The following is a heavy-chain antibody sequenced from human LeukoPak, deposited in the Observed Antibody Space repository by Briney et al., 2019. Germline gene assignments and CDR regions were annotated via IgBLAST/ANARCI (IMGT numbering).Heavy chain of an antibody. CDR1: GYTFTSYD. Sequence: ASVKGSCKASGYTFTSYDINWVRQATGQGLEWMGWMNPNSGNTGYAQKFQGRVTMTRNTSISTAYMELSSLRSEDTAVYYCARGSSPRRRYYYYYMDVWGKGTTVTVSS. D-gene: IGHD6-13*01. CDR3: ARGSSPRRRYYYYYMDV. J-gene: IGHJ6*03. CDR2: MNPNSGNT. V-gene: IGHV1-8*01.